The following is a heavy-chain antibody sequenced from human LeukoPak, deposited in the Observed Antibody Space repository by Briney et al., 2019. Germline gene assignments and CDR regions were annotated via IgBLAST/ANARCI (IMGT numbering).Heavy chain of an antibody. D-gene: IGHD6-6*01. Sequence: SETLSLTCSVSGGSISSLYWSWIRQPPGKGLEGIGYIYYTGSTNYNPSLKSRVSMFVDMSKNHFSLRLSSVTAADTAVYYCARHRAYSSSSPFDYWGQGTLVTVSS. CDR1: GGSISSLY. CDR2: IYYTGST. J-gene: IGHJ4*02. CDR3: ARHRAYSSSSPFDY. V-gene: IGHV4-59*08.